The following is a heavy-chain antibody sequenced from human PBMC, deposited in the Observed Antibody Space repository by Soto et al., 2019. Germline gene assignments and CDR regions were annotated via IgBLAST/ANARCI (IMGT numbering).Heavy chain of an antibody. D-gene: IGHD2-8*01. CDR3: AKGMAYGTNGVCYSWFDP. CDR2: ISWNIGSI. V-gene: IGHV3-9*01. CDR1: GFTFDDYA. J-gene: IGHJ5*02. Sequence: EVQLVESGGGLVQPGRSLRLSCAASGFTFDDYAMQWVRQAPGKGLEWVSGISWNIGSIGYADSVKGRFTISRDNAKNSLYLHMNSLRAEDTALYFCAKGMAYGTNGVCYSWFDPWGQRPLVTVSS.